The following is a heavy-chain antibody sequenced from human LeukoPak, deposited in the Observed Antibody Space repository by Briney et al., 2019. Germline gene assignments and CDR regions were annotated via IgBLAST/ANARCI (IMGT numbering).Heavy chain of an antibody. D-gene: IGHD3-16*02. V-gene: IGHV3-21*01. J-gene: IGHJ6*02. Sequence: PGGSLRLSCAASGFTFSSYAMSWVRQAPGKGLEWVSSISSSSSYIYYADSVKGRFTISRDNAKNSLYLQMNSLRAEDTAVYYCARVAGLAAPYVWGSHRAYYYYGLDVWGQGTTVTVSS. CDR1: GFTFSSYA. CDR3: ARVAGLAAPYVWGSHRAYYYYGLDV. CDR2: ISSSSSYI.